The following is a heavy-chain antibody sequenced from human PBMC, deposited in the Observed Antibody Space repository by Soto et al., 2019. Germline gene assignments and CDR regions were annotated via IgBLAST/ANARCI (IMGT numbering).Heavy chain of an antibody. V-gene: IGHV1-46*01. Sequence: GATVKVSCKASGYTFTSYYMHWVRQAPGQGLEWMGIINPSGGSTSYAQKFQGRVTMTRDTSTSTVYMELSSLRSEDTAVYYCARVGYSSSWPDAFDIWGQGTMVTVSS. CDR1: GYTFTSYY. D-gene: IGHD6-13*01. J-gene: IGHJ3*02. CDR2: INPSGGST. CDR3: ARVGYSSSWPDAFDI.